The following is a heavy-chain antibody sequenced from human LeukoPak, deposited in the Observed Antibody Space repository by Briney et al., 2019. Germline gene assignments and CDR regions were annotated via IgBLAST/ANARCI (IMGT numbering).Heavy chain of an antibody. Sequence: KRGESLQISCKGSGYSFTSYWIGWVRQMPGKGLEWMGIIYPGDSDTRYSPSFQGQVTISADKSISTAYLQWSSLKASDTAMYDCARPVYLGYCSSTSCHDAFDIWGQGTMVTVSS. CDR3: ARPVYLGYCSSTSCHDAFDI. CDR1: GYSFTSYW. D-gene: IGHD2-2*01. V-gene: IGHV5-51*01. CDR2: IYPGDSDT. J-gene: IGHJ3*02.